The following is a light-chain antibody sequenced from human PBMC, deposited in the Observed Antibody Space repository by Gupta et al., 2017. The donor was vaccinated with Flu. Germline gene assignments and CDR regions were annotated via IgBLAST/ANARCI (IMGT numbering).Light chain of an antibody. V-gene: IGKV1-5*03. CDR1: QSFSSW. J-gene: IGKJ1*01. Sequence: DTQMTQSPSTLSASVGDRVTITCRASQSFSSWLAWYQQKPGKAPKLLIYKASSVESGVPSRFSGSVSGTEFTLTISSLQPDDFATYYCQQDNSYPWTFGQGTKVEIK. CDR3: QQDNSYPWT. CDR2: KAS.